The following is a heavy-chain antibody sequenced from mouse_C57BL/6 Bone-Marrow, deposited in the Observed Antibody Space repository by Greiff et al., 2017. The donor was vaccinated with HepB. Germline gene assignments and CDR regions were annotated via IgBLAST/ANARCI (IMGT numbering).Heavy chain of an antibody. CDR1: GYTFTGYW. CDR3: ARETYYSNYVEYAMDY. CDR2: ILPGSGST. J-gene: IGHJ4*01. Sequence: QVQLQQSGAELMKPGASVKLSCKATGYTFTGYWIEWVKQRPGHGLEWIGEILPGSGSTNYNEKFKGKATFTADTSSNTAYMQLSSLTTEDSAIYYCARETYYSNYVEYAMDYWGQGTSVTVSS. D-gene: IGHD2-5*01. V-gene: IGHV1-9*01.